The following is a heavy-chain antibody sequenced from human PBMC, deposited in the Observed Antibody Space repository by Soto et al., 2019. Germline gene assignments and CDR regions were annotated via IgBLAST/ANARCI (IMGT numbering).Heavy chain of an antibody. J-gene: IGHJ6*02. CDR3: ARVYPGSGWPYHYYGMDV. CDR1: GFTFSSYW. Sequence: EVQLVESGGGLVKPGGSLRLSCAASGFTFSSYWMSWVRQAPGKGLEWVANIKQDGSEKYYVDSVKDRFTISRDNAKNSLYLQMNSLRAEDSAVYYCARVYPGSGWPYHYYGMDVWGQGTTVTVSS. D-gene: IGHD6-19*01. CDR2: IKQDGSEK. V-gene: IGHV3-7*01.